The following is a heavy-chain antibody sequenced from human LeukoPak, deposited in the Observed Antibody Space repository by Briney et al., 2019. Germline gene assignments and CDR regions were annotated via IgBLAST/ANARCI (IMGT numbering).Heavy chain of an antibody. J-gene: IGHJ3*02. V-gene: IGHV2-5*02. CDR1: GFSLSTTGVG. CDR2: IYWDDDK. D-gene: IGHD6-6*01. Sequence: SGHTLVKPTQTLTLTCTFSGFSLSTTGVGVGWIRQPPGKALEWLALIYWDDDKRYSPSLKSRLTITKDTSKNQVVLTMTNMDPVDTATYYCAHRRTAARPGYDAFDIWGQGTMVTVSS. CDR3: AHRRTAARPGYDAFDI.